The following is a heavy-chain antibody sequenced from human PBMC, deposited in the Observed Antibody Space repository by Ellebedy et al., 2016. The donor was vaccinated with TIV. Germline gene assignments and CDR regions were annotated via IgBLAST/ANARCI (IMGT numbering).Heavy chain of an antibody. CDR3: TAYGDYFFDY. D-gene: IGHD4-17*01. Sequence: GESLKISCAASGFTFSGSAMHWVRQASGKGLEWVGRIRSKANSYATVYAASVKGRFTISRDDSKNTAYLQMNSLKTEDTAVYYCTAYGDYFFDYWGQGTLVTVSS. CDR1: GFTFSGSA. J-gene: IGHJ4*02. CDR2: IRSKANSYAT. V-gene: IGHV3-73*01.